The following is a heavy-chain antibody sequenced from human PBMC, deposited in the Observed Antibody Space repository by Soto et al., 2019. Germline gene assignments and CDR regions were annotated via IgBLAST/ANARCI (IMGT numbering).Heavy chain of an antibody. CDR2: INSDESST. Sequence: GGSLRLSCSASGFTFSSYWMHWVRQAPGKGLVWVSRINSDESSTNYADSVKGRFTISRDNAKNTLYLQMNSLRAEDTAVYYCVKTAEDIVLMVYAMPGLLNYWGQGTLVTVSS. D-gene: IGHD2-8*01. J-gene: IGHJ4*02. CDR3: VKTAEDIVLMVYAMPGLLNY. CDR1: GFTFSSYW. V-gene: IGHV3-74*01.